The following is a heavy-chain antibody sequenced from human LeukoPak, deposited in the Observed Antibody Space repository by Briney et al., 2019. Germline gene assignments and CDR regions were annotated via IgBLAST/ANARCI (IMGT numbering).Heavy chain of an antibody. Sequence: GGSLRLSCTASGFPFRVRWMHWVRQAPVKGLVWISLIKKDGFFSTYADSVKGRFTISRDDAKNTLYLQMDSLRADDTAVYYCATDLDYTFDYWGRGTLVTVSS. CDR2: IKKDGFFS. J-gene: IGHJ4*02. CDR3: ATDLDYTFDY. CDR1: GFPFRVRW. D-gene: IGHD4-4*01. V-gene: IGHV3-74*03.